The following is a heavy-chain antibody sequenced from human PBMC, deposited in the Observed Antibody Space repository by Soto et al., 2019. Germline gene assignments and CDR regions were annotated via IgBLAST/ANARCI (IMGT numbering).Heavy chain of an antibody. J-gene: IGHJ4*02. CDR2: IYYSGST. Sequence: QLQLQESGPGLVKPSETLSLTCTVSGGSISSSSYYWGWIHQPPGKGLEWIGSIYYSGSTYYNPSLKSRVTISVDTSKNQFSLKLSSVTAADTAVYYCARHVPYGPRVAAAGPFLFDYWGQGTLVTVSS. CDR3: ARHVPYGPRVAAAGPFLFDY. D-gene: IGHD6-13*01. V-gene: IGHV4-39*01. CDR1: GGSISSSSYY.